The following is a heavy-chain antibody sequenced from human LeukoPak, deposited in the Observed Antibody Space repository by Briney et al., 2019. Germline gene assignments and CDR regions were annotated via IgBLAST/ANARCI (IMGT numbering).Heavy chain of an antibody. V-gene: IGHV4-30-4*08. CDR1: GGSISSGDYY. CDR3: ARDSRTPRTGDYYFGY. J-gene: IGHJ4*02. D-gene: IGHD7-27*01. CDR2: IYYSGST. Sequence: SQTLSLTCTVSGGSISSGDYYWSWIRQPPGKGLEWIGYIYYSGSTYYNPSLKSRVTISVDTSKNQFPLKLSSVTAADTAVYYCARDSRTPRTGDYYFGYWGQGTLVTVSS.